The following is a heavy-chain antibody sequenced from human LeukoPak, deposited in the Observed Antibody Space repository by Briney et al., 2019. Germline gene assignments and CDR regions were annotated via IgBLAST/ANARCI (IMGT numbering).Heavy chain of an antibody. CDR2: IYYSGST. D-gene: IGHD4-17*01. V-gene: IGHV4-39*01. CDR1: GGSISSSSYY. J-gene: IGHJ4*02. CDR3: ARTTPHSRYYFDY. Sequence: SETLSLTCTVSGGSISSSSYYWGWIRQPPGKGLEWIGSIYYSGSTYYNPSLKSRVTISVDTSKNQSSLKLSSVTAADAAVYYCARTTPHSRYYFDYWGQGTLVTVSS.